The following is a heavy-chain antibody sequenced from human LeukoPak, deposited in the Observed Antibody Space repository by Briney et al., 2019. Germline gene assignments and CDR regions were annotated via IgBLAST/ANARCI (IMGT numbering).Heavy chain of an antibody. CDR3: ARESLYSYGFN. D-gene: IGHD5-18*01. CDR1: GGSISSGSYY. V-gene: IGHV4-61*02. CDR2: IYTSGST. J-gene: IGHJ4*02. Sequence: SETLSLTCTVSGGSISSGSYYWSWIRQPAGKALEWFGRIYTSGSTNYNPSLKSRVTISVDTSKNQFSLKLSSVTAADTAVYYCARESLYSYGFNWGQGTLVTVSS.